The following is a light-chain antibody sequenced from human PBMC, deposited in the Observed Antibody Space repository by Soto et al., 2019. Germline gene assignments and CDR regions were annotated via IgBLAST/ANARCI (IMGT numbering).Light chain of an antibody. J-gene: IGLJ3*02. CDR3: AAWDDSLSGPV. CDR2: EVT. Sequence: QSALTQPPSASGSPGQSVTISCTGTSSDVGGYNFVSWYQQHPGKAPKFMIYEVTKRPSGVPDRFSGSKSGNTASLAISGLQSEDEAHYYCAAWDDSLSGPVFGGGTKLTVL. V-gene: IGLV2-8*01. CDR1: SSDVGGYNF.